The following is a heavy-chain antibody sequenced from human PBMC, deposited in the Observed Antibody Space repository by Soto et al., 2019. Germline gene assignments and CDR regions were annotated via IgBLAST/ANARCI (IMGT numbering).Heavy chain of an antibody. CDR3: ARGRRVYSSSSKSGYYYYMDV. Sequence: GASVKVSCKASGYTFTSYYMHWVRQAPGQGLEWMGIINPSGGSTSCAQKFQGRVTMTRDTSTSTVYMELSSLRSEDTAVYYCARGRRVYSSSSKSGYYYYMDVWGKGTTVTVSS. CDR1: GYTFTSYY. D-gene: IGHD6-6*01. CDR2: INPSGGST. J-gene: IGHJ6*03. V-gene: IGHV1-46*03.